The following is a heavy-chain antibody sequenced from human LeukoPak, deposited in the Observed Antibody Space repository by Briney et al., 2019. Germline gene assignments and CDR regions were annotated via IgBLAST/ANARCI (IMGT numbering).Heavy chain of an antibody. J-gene: IGHJ4*02. CDR3: ASSYSSTWYY. CDR2: ISHSGST. Sequence: PSGTLSLTCGVSGGSISSSNWWTWVRQPPEKGLEWIGEISHSGSTNYNPSFKSRVTLSLDKSQNQFSLKLTSVTAADTAVYYCASSYSSTWYYWGQGTLVTVSS. CDR1: GGSISSSNW. D-gene: IGHD2-2*01. V-gene: IGHV4-4*02.